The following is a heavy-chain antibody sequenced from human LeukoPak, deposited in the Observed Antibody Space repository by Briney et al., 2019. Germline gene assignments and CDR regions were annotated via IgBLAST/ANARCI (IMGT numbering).Heavy chain of an antibody. CDR3: TRDNYAGANWFDP. CDR1: GGTFSSYA. CDR2: IIPIFGTA. J-gene: IGHJ5*02. V-gene: IGHV1-69*05. D-gene: IGHD1-7*01. Sequence: SVKVSCKASGGTFSSYAISWVRQAPGQGLEWMGGIIPIFGTANYAQKFQGRVTITTDESTSTAYMELSSLRSEDTAVYYCTRDNYAGANWFDPWGQGTLVTVSS.